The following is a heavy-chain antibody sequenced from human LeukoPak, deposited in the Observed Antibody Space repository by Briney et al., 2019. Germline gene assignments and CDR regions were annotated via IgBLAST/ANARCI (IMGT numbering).Heavy chain of an antibody. J-gene: IGHJ4*02. CDR3: ARGTSAGDY. CDR1: EFTFSSYS. CDR2: ISSSSNYI. V-gene: IGHV3-21*01. Sequence: GGSLRLSCAASEFTFSSYSMNWVRQAPGKGLEWVSSISSSSNYIYYADSAKGRFTISRDNAKNSLYLQMNSVRAEDTAVYYCARGTSAGDYWGQGTLVTVSS.